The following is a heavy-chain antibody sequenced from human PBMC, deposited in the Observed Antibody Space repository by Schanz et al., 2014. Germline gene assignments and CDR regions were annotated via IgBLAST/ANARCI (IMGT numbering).Heavy chain of an antibody. CDR2: TNPITGYS. J-gene: IGHJ4*02. Sequence: QVQLVQSGAEVKKPGASVKVSCKASGYTFTGYYMHWVRQAPGQGPEWMGWTNPITGYSGYAQKFQGRLTLTRSTSITTAYMELSSLTSEDTAVYYCTRGLACTSSNCYEYFDSWGQGTLVTVSS. D-gene: IGHD2-2*01. CDR3: TRGLACTSSNCYEYFDS. V-gene: IGHV1-8*02. CDR1: GYTFTGYY.